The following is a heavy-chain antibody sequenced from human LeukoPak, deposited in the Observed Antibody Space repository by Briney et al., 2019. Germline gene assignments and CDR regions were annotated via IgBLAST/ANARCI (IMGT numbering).Heavy chain of an antibody. CDR3: ARDPPEYSSSSVAFDI. V-gene: IGHV3-30*02. CDR2: IRYDGSNK. CDR1: GFTFSSYG. Sequence: GGSLRLSCAASGFTFSSYGMHWVRQAPGKGLEWVAFIRYDGSNKYYADSVKGRFTISRDNSKNTLYLQMNSLRSDDTAVYYCARDPPEYSSSSVAFDIWGQGTMVTVSS. J-gene: IGHJ3*02. D-gene: IGHD6-6*01.